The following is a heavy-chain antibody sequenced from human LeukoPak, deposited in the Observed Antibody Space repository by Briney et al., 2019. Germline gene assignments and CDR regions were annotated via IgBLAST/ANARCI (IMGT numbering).Heavy chain of an antibody. D-gene: IGHD6-19*01. CDR2: INHSEST. CDR3: ARLPRYSSGWHESY. CDR1: GGSFRRYY. J-gene: IGHJ4*02. V-gene: IGHV4-34*01. Sequence: PSETLSLTCTVYGGSFRRYYWSWIRHPPGKGLEWIGEINHSESTNYNPSRKSPVTISVNTSKNHFALKLNSVTGADTAVYYCARLPRYSSGWHESYWGQGTLVTVSS.